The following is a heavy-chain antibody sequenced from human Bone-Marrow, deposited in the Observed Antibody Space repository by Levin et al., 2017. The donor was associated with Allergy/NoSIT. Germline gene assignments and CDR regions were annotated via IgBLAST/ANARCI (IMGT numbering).Heavy chain of an antibody. CDR1: GFIFSNHA. J-gene: IGHJ6*02. CDR2: ISGSGGNT. Sequence: GGSLRLSCAASGFIFSNHAMSWVRQAPGKGLEWVSTISGSGGNTYHADSVRGRLTISRDNSKNILYLQMNSMRVEDTAVYYCAKDRQWLRGGGMDVWGPGTTVTVSS. D-gene: IGHD6-19*01. CDR3: AKDRQWLRGGGMDV. V-gene: IGHV3-23*01.